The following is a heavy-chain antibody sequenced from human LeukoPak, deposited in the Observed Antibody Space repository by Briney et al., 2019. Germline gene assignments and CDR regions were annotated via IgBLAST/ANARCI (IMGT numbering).Heavy chain of an antibody. Sequence: GGSLRLSCAASGFTFSSYSMNWVRQAPGKGLEWVSSISSSSSYIYYADSVKGRFTISRDNAKNSLYLQMNSLRAEDTAVYYCASGIAAAVYDPWGQGTLVTASS. V-gene: IGHV3-21*01. CDR2: ISSSSSYI. J-gene: IGHJ5*02. CDR1: GFTFSSYS. CDR3: ASGIAAAVYDP. D-gene: IGHD6-13*01.